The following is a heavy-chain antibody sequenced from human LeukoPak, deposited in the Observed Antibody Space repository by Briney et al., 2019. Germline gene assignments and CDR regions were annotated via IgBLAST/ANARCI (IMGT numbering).Heavy chain of an antibody. J-gene: IGHJ6*02. D-gene: IGHD3-9*01. V-gene: IGHV1-24*01. CDR1: GYSLTELS. CDR2: FDPEDGET. CDR3: ATSQGFEYYYYGMDV. Sequence: ASVKLSFKVSGYSLTELSMHWVRQAPGKGLEWMGGFDPEDGETIYAQKFQGSVTMTEDTSTDTAYMELSSLRSEDTAVYYCATSQGFEYYYYGMDVWGQGTTVTVSS.